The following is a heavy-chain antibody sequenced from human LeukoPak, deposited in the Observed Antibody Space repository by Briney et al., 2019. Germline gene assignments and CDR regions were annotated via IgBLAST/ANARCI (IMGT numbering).Heavy chain of an antibody. Sequence: SETPSLTCTVSGGSISSYYWSWIRQPPGKGLEWIGYIYYSGSTNYNPSLKSRVTISVDTSKNQFSLKLSSVTAADTAVYYCARYLRGDGGSRDYFDYWGQGTLVTVSS. D-gene: IGHD2-15*01. CDR2: IYYSGST. J-gene: IGHJ4*02. V-gene: IGHV4-59*08. CDR1: GGSISSYY. CDR3: ARYLRGDGGSRDYFDY.